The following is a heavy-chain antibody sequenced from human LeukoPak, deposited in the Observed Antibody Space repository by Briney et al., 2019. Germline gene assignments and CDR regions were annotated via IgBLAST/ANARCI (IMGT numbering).Heavy chain of an antibody. V-gene: IGHV4-39*07. D-gene: IGHD3-10*01. CDR1: GGSISSSSYY. CDR3: ASSESSDYFDY. J-gene: IGHJ4*02. Sequence: SETLSLTCTVSGGSISSSSYYWGWIRQPPGKGLEWIGSIYYSGSTYYNPSLKSRVTISVDTSKNQFSLKLSSVTAADTAVYYCASSESSDYFDYWGQGTLVTVSS. CDR2: IYYSGST.